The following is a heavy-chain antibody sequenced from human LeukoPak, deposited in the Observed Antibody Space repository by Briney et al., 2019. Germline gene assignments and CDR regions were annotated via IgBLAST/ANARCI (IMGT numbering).Heavy chain of an antibody. CDR1: GGSISSYY. Sequence: SETLSLTCTVSGGSISSYYWSWIRQPAGKGLEWIGHIYSSGSTNYNPSLKSRVTMSVDRSKNQFSLKLSSVTAADTAVYYCARGYCSGGSCYHPFDYWGQGTLVTVSS. V-gene: IGHV4-4*07. CDR2: IYSSGST. CDR3: ARGYCSGGSCYHPFDY. J-gene: IGHJ4*02. D-gene: IGHD2-15*01.